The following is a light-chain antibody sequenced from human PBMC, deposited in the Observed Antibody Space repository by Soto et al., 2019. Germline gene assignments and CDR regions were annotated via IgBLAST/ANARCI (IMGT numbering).Light chain of an antibody. V-gene: IGLV2-14*01. CDR2: DVS. J-gene: IGLJ2*01. CDR1: SSDVGGYNY. CDR3: GSYTSSSTRV. Sequence: QSALTQPASVSGSPGQSITISCTGTSSDVGGYNYVSWYQQHPGKAPKLMIYDVSNRPSGVSNRFSGSKSGNTASLTFSGLQAEDEADYYCGSYTSSSTRVFGGGTKLTVL.